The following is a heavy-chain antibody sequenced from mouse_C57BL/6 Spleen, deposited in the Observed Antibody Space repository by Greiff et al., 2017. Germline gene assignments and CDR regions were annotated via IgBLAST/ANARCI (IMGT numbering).Heavy chain of an antibody. Sequence: QVQLQQPGAELVMPGASVKLSCKASGYTFTSYWMHWVKQRPGQGLEWIGEIDPSDSYTNYNQKFKGKSTLTVDKSSSTAYMQLSSLTSEDSAVYYCARASDSSGYGYYFDYWGQGATLTVSS. D-gene: IGHD3-2*02. J-gene: IGHJ2*01. CDR2: IDPSDSYT. CDR1: GYTFTSYW. CDR3: ARASDSSGYGYYFDY. V-gene: IGHV1-69*01.